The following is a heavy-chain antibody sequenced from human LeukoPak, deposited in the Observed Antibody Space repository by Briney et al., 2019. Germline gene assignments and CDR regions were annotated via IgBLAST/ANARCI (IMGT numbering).Heavy chain of an antibody. V-gene: IGHV4-38-2*02. J-gene: IGHJ3*02. CDR2: FYHCGNT. CDR3: ARVMTTATTWAFDI. Sequence: SETLSLTCTVSGYSISSGYYWGWIRQPPGKGLEWIVSFYHCGNTFYNPSLKSRVTISVDPPKNQSSLKLSSVTAADTAVYYCARVMTTATTWAFDIWGQGTMVTVSS. D-gene: IGHD4-17*01. CDR1: GYSISSGYY.